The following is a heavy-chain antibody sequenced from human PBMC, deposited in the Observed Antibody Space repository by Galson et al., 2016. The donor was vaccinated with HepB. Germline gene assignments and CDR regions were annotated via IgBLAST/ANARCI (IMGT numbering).Heavy chain of an antibody. D-gene: IGHD2-2*01. CDR2: IYHTGTS. CDR1: GASINSSNW. Sequence: SETLSLTCAVSGASINSSNWWTWVRQAPEKGLEWIGEIYHTGTSNNNPSLLSPFSMSIDNSRNHFSLNLNSVTAADTAVYYCARASVVPGARMVFDSWGQGILVTVSS. J-gene: IGHJ5*01. V-gene: IGHV4-4*02. CDR3: ARASVVPGARMVFDS.